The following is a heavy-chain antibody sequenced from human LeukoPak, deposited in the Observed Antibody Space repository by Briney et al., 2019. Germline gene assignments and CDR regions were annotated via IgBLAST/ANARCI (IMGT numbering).Heavy chain of an antibody. J-gene: IGHJ1*01. V-gene: IGHV4-39*07. D-gene: IGHD6-13*01. CDR1: GGSISSSSYY. CDR2: IYYSGST. CDR3: ARDPFGSSSWPEYFQH. Sequence: SETLSLTCTVSGGSISSSSYYWGWIRQPPGKGLEWIGSIYYSGSTYYNPSLKSRVTISVDTSKNQFSLKLSSVTAADTAVYYCARDPFGSSSWPEYFQHWGQGTLVTVSS.